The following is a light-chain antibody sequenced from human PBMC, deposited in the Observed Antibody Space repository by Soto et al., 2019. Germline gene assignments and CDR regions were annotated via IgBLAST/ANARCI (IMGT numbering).Light chain of an antibody. CDR2: AAS. CDR1: QGITDD. J-gene: IGKJ4*01. CDR3: QQDHSFPFT. Sequence: ATQMTQSPSSLSATVGDRVTITCRASQGITDDLSWYQQKPGRAPKLLIYAASSSQNGVPPRFSGSGSGTDFILTITSLQPEDFATYYCQQDHSFPFTFGGGPKVDIK. V-gene: IGKV1-6*01.